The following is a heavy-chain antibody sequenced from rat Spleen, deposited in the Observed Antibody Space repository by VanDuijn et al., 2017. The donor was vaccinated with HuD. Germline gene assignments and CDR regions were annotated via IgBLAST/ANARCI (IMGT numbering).Heavy chain of an antibody. Sequence: EVQLVESGGGLVQPGRSLKLSCAASGFTLSDYVMAWVRQAPKKGLEWVATSIYDGSSIYYRDSVKGRFTVSRDNAKTTLYLQMDSLRSEDTATYYCARHNSGYGVMDAWGQGASVTVSS. V-gene: IGHV5-7*01. D-gene: IGHD4-3*01. CDR3: ARHNSGYGVMDA. J-gene: IGHJ4*01. CDR2: SIYDGSSI. CDR1: GFTLSDYV.